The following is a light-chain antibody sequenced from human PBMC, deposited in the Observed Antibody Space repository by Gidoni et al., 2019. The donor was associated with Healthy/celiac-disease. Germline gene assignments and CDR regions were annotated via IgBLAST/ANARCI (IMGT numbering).Light chain of an antibody. V-gene: IGKV1-5*03. CDR3: QQYNSYLYT. Sequence: DIQMTQSPSTLSASVGDRVTITCRASRSISSWLAWYQQKPGKDPKLLIYKASSLESGVPSRFSGSGSGTESTLTISSLQPDDFATYYCQQYNSYLYTVGQWTKLEIK. CDR2: KAS. J-gene: IGKJ2*01. CDR1: RSISSW.